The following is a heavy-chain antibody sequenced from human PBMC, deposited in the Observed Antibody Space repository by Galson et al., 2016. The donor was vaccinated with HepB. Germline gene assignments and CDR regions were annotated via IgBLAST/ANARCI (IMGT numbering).Heavy chain of an antibody. J-gene: IGHJ4*02. D-gene: IGHD7-27*01. V-gene: IGHV3-30*03. CDR3: ARDYSYSSNWPGY. Sequence: SLRLSCAVSGFALSSYGMHCVRQVPGKGLEWVADISFDGGKQHYADSVKGRFSISRDTSRVYLQMSSLTPADTGLYYCARDYSYSSNWPGYWGQGTLVIVSS. CDR1: GFALSSYG. CDR2: ISFDGGKQ.